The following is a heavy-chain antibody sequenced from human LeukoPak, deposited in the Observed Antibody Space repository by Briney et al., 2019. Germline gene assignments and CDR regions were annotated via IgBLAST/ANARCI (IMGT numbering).Heavy chain of an antibody. CDR2: INPNSGGT. J-gene: IGHJ3*02. V-gene: IGHV1-2*02. CDR3: ARDSLLWFGELRRNAFDI. Sequence: ASVKVSCKASGYTSTGYYMHWVRQAPGQGLEWMGWINPNSGGTNYAQKFQGRVTMTRDTSISTAYMELSRLRSDDTAVYYCARDSLLWFGELRRNAFDIWGQGTMVTVSS. D-gene: IGHD3-10*01. CDR1: GYTSTGYY.